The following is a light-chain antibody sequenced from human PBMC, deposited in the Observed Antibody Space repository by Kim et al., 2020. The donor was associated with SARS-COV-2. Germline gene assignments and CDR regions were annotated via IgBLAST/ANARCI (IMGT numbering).Light chain of an antibody. V-gene: IGKV1-33*01. J-gene: IGKJ4*01. CDR1: QDISNY. CDR2: DAS. Sequence: DIQMTQSPSSLSASVGDRVTITCQASQDISNYLNWYQQKPGKAPKLLIYDASNLETGVPSRFSGSGSGTDFTFTISSLQPGDIATYYCQQYDNLPFAFGGGTKVDIK. CDR3: QQYDNLPFA.